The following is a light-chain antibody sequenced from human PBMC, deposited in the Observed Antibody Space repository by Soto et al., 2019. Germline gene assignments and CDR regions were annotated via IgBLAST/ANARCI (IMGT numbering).Light chain of an antibody. CDR1: QSISSY. CDR2: AAS. Sequence: DIQMTQSPSSLSASVGDRVTITCRASQSISSYLNWYQQKPGKAPTLLIYAASSLQSGVPSRFSGSGSGTEFTLTISSLQPDDFATYYCQQYNSYPLTFGGGTKVDI. CDR3: QQYNSYPLT. J-gene: IGKJ4*01. V-gene: IGKV1-39*01.